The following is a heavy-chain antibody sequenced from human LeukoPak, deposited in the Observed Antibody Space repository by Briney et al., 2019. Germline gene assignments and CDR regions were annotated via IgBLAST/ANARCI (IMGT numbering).Heavy chain of an antibody. Sequence: PSETLSLTCALDGGSFSGYYWSWIRQPPGKGLEWIGEINHSGSTNYNPSLKSRVTISVDTSKNQFSMKLSSVTAADTAVYYCARGTTVTPFDYWGQGTLVTVSS. D-gene: IGHD4-17*01. J-gene: IGHJ4*02. V-gene: IGHV4-34*01. CDR2: INHSGST. CDR3: ARGTTVTPFDY. CDR1: GGSFSGYY.